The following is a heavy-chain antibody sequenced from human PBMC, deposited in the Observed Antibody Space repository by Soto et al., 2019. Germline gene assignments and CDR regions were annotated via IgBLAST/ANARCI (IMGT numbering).Heavy chain of an antibody. CDR3: ARSRWEGNYADAFDI. CDR2: IYYSGST. CDR1: GGSISTYY. Sequence: SETLSLTCTVSGGSISTYYWSWIRQPPGKGLEWIGYIYYSGSTNYNPSLKSRVTISTDTSKNHFSLQLSSVTAADTAVYYCARSRWEGNYADAFDIWGQGIMVTVSS. J-gene: IGHJ3*02. V-gene: IGHV4-59*01. D-gene: IGHD1-7*01.